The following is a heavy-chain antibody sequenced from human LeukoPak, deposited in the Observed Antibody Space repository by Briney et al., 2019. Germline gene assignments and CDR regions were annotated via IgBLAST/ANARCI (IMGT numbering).Heavy chain of an antibody. D-gene: IGHD1-7*01. V-gene: IGHV3-11*04. Sequence: GGSLRLSCAASGFTFSDYYMSWIRQAPGKGLEGVSYISSSGTTIYYADSVKGRFTISRDNAKNSLYLQMNSLRAEDTAVYYCARDRRTGTTLGMSAAFDIWGQGTMVTASS. CDR2: ISSSGTTI. J-gene: IGHJ3*02. CDR3: ARDRRTGTTLGMSAAFDI. CDR1: GFTFSDYY.